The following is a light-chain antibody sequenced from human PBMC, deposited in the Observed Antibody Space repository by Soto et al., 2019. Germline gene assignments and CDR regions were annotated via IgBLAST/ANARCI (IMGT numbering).Light chain of an antibody. CDR2: EGS. CDR3: CSYAGTGTYV. J-gene: IGLJ1*01. V-gene: IGLV2-23*01. Sequence: QSALTQPASVSGSPGQSIAISCTGTSRDVGNYNLVSWYQQHPGKAPKVMIYEGSKWPSGVSDRFSGSKSGNTASLTISGLQADDEADYYCCSYAGTGTYVFGTGTKLTVL. CDR1: SRDVGNYNL.